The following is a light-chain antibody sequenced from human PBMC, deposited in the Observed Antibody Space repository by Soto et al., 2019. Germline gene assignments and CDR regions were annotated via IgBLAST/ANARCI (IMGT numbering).Light chain of an antibody. CDR3: QQYDSYRT. CDR2: DVS. Sequence: DIQMTQSPSTLSASVGDRVPITCRASQNVSTWLAWYQQKSGKAPKLLIYDVSNLESGVPSRFSGSGSGTEFSLTIRGLQPDDFATYYCQQYDSYRTFGQGTKVDIK. CDR1: QNVSTW. J-gene: IGKJ1*01. V-gene: IGKV1-5*01.